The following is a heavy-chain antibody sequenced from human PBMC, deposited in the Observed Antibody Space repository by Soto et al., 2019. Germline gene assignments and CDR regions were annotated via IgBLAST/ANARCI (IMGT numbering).Heavy chain of an antibody. J-gene: IGHJ4*02. D-gene: IGHD2-15*01. Sequence: SETLSLTCAVSGGSISGYYWSWIRQPPGKGLEWIGYIYYSGNTNYNPSLKSRVTISVDTSKNQFSLKLSSVTAADTAVYYCARGYCSGGTCYSRFFDYWSQGTLVTVSS. V-gene: IGHV4-59*08. CDR1: GGSISGYY. CDR2: IYYSGNT. CDR3: ARGYCSGGTCYSRFFDY.